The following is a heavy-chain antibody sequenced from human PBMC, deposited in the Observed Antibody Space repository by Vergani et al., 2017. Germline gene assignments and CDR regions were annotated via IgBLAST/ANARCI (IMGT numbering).Heavy chain of an antibody. J-gene: IGHJ4*02. CDR2: ISGSGGST. V-gene: IGHV3-23*01. Sequence: EVQLLESGGGLVQPGGSLRLSCAASGFTFSSYAMSWVRQAPGKGLEWVSAISGSGGSTYYADSVKGRFTISRDNSKNTLYLQMNSLRAEDTAVYYCAKALYYYDSSGQRLYYFDYWGQGTLVTVSS. CDR3: AKALYYYDSSGQRLYYFDY. CDR1: GFTFSSYA. D-gene: IGHD3-22*01.